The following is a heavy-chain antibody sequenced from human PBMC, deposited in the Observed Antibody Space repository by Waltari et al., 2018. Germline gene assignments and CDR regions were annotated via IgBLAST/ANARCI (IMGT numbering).Heavy chain of an antibody. D-gene: IGHD1-26*01. CDR3: TIPSGTYDDY. V-gene: IGHV3-15*01. J-gene: IGHJ4*02. CDR2: IRSKTDGGTI. Sequence: EIQLVESGGGLLEPGGSLRLCCAASGLTLANTWMSWVRQAPGKGLGWVGRIRSKTDGGTIDYGAPVKGRFTISRDDSKNIVYLQLERLKSEDSGVYYCTIPSGTYDDYWGQGTLVTVSS. CDR1: GLTLANTW.